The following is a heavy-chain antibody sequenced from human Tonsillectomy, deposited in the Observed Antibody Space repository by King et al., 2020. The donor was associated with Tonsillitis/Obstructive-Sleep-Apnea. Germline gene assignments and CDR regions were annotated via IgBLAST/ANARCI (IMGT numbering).Heavy chain of an antibody. Sequence: QLQESGPGLVKPSETLSLTCTVSGGSISTYYWSWIRQPPGKGLEWIGYIYYSGSTKYNPSLKSRVTISVDTSKNQFSLKLTSVTAADTAIYYCAREAFDASDIWGQGTMVTVSS. V-gene: IGHV4-59*01. CDR3: AREAFDASDI. D-gene: IGHD2/OR15-2a*01. CDR1: GGSISTYY. J-gene: IGHJ3*02. CDR2: IYYSGST.